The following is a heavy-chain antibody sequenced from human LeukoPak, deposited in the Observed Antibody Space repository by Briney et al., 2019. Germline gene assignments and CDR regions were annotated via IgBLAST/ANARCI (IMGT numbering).Heavy chain of an antibody. Sequence: GGSLRLSCVASGFTFSGSAMHWVRQASGKGLEWVGRIRSKADSYATAYAASLKGRFIISRDDSKNTTYLQMNSLNTEDTAAYYCTRWLQSPEHWGQGTLVSVSS. CDR2: IRSKADSYAT. CDR3: TRWLQSPEH. CDR1: GFTFSGSA. J-gene: IGHJ4*02. V-gene: IGHV3-73*01. D-gene: IGHD5-24*01.